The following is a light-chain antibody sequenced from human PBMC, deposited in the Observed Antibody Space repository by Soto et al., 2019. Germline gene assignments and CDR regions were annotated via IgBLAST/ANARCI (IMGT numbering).Light chain of an antibody. V-gene: IGLV1-44*01. J-gene: IGLJ3*02. CDR3: AAWDDSLDGFWV. Sequence: QSVLTQPPSASGTPGQRVTISCSGSSSNIGSNTVSWYQQFPGTAPKLLIHNNNQRPSGVPDRFSGSKSGTSASLAISGLQSDDEADYYCAAWDDSLDGFWVFGGGTKVTVL. CDR1: SSNIGSNT. CDR2: NNN.